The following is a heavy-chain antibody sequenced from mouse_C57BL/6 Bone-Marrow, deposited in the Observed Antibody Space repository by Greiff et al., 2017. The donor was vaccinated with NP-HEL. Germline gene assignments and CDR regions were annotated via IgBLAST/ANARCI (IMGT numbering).Heavy chain of an antibody. CDR2: IYPSDSET. Sequence: VQLQQPGAELVRPGSSVKLSCKASGYTFTSYWMDWVKQRPGQGLEWIGNIYPSDSETHYNQKFKDKATLTVDKSSSTAYMQLSSLTSEDSAVYYCARFDYYGSSSDYWGQGTTLTGSS. CDR3: ARFDYYGSSSDY. CDR1: GYTFTSYW. J-gene: IGHJ2*01. D-gene: IGHD1-1*01. V-gene: IGHV1-61*01.